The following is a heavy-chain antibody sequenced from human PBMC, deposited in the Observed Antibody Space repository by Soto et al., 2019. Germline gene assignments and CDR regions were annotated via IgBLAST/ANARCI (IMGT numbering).Heavy chain of an antibody. CDR1: GCTLSSYR. D-gene: IGHD3-22*01. CDR3: AREWKYYCDSSGYWVPDY. J-gene: IGHJ4*02. V-gene: IGHV3-21*01. Sequence: PGRSLRLSWAAAGCTLSSYRMNWVSQAKRKGLEWVSSISSISRYIYYADSVKGRFTIARDNDKNSLYLQMNSLRAEDTAVYYCAREWKYYCDSSGYWVPDYWGQGTLGTGSS. CDR2: ISSISRYI.